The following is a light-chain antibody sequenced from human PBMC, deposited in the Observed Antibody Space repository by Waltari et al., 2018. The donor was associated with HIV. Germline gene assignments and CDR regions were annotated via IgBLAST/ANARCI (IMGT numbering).Light chain of an antibody. CDR2: RAS. CDR3: QQSYSTPVT. J-gene: IGKJ4*01. V-gene: IGKV1-39*01. Sequence: DIEMTQSPSSLSASVGDRVTITCRASLTINTYLNWYQQRPGQAPKLLIYRASNLHDGVPSRFSGRGSGTDYTLTTSSLQPEDFATYYCQQSYSTPVTFGGGTKVEIK. CDR1: LTINTY.